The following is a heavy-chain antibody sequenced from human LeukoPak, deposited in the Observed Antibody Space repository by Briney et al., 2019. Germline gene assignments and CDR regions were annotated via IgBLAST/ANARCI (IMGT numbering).Heavy chain of an antibody. CDR1: GASFSDYC. V-gene: IGHV4-34*01. Sequence: SPTLSPTCALDGASFSDYCSGCFRHPARRWMGWIGEIYHSGATFYNPCLKSRVTVSKDTSQSQLSLNLRFVTAADTALYYCAGYHNWFLNDHWGQGTLVTVSS. CDR3: AGYHNWFLNDH. CDR2: IYHSGAT. D-gene: IGHD1-1*01. J-gene: IGHJ4*02.